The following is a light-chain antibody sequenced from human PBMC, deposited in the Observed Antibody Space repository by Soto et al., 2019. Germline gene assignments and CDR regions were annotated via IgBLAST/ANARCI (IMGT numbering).Light chain of an antibody. CDR1: SSDVGGYNY. J-gene: IGLJ1*01. CDR3: CSYTTSNTRQIV. CDR2: EVS. V-gene: IGLV2-8*01. Sequence: QSVLTQPPSASGSPGQSVTISCTGTSSDVGGYNYVSWYQQHPGKAPKFMIYEVSKRPSGVANRFSGSKSGNTASLTISGLQAEDEADYYCCSYTTSNTRQIVFGTGTKVTVL.